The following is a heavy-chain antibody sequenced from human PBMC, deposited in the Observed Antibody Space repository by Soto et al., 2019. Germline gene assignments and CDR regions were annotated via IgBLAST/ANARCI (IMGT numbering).Heavy chain of an antibody. Sequence: ESGGGLVQPGRSLRLSCAASGFTFDDYAMHWVRQAPGKGLEWVSGISWNSGSIGYADSVKGRFTISRDNAKNSLYLQMNSLRAEDTALYYCAKDIYYDFWSGYPDYWGQGTLVTVSS. CDR3: AKDIYYDFWSGYPDY. CDR1: GFTFDDYA. D-gene: IGHD3-3*01. CDR2: ISWNSGSI. V-gene: IGHV3-9*01. J-gene: IGHJ4*02.